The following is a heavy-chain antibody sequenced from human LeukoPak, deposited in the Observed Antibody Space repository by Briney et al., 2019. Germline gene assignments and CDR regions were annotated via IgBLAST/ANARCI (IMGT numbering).Heavy chain of an antibody. D-gene: IGHD6-13*01. Sequence: GESLEISCKGSGYSFTTYWISWVRQMPGKGLEWMGRIDPSDSYTNYSPSFQGHVTISADKSFSTAYLQWTSLKASDTAMYYCARHAKAYGSSCDYWGQGTLVTVSS. CDR3: ARHAKAYGSSCDY. J-gene: IGHJ4*02. CDR1: GYSFTTYW. V-gene: IGHV5-10-1*01. CDR2: IDPSDSYT.